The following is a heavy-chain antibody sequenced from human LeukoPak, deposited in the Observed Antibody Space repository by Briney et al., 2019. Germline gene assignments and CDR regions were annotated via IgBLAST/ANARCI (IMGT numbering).Heavy chain of an antibody. V-gene: IGHV1-2*02. Sequence: WASVKVSCKASGYTFTGYYMHWVRQAPGQGLEWMGWINPNSGGTNYAQKFQGRVIMTGDTSISTAYMELSRLRSDDTAVYYCARGDGEIDYWGQGTLVTVSS. D-gene: IGHD4-17*01. J-gene: IGHJ4*02. CDR2: INPNSGGT. CDR3: ARGDGEIDY. CDR1: GYTFTGYY.